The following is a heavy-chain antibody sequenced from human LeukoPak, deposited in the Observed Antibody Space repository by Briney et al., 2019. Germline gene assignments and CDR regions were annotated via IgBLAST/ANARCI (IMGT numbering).Heavy chain of an antibody. D-gene: IGHD2-15*01. J-gene: IGHJ3*02. CDR2: IWYDGSNK. Sequence: GGSLRLSCAASGFTFSSYGMHWVRQAPGKGLEWVAVIWYDGSNKYYADSVKGRFTISRDNSKNTLYLQMNSLRAEDTAVYYCAIPFGPPDIVVVVAAAGGAFDIWGQGTMVTVSS. V-gene: IGHV3-33*01. CDR3: AIPFGPPDIVVVVAAAGGAFDI. CDR1: GFTFSSYG.